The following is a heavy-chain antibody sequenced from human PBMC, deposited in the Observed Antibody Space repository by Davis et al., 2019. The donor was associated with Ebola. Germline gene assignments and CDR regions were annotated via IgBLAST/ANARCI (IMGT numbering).Heavy chain of an antibody. Sequence: SRVRQAPGKGLEWLATIYWDDDTRHSPSLKNRLTITKDTSKNQVVLTMTNMDPVDTATYYCARNSDTGPFDFWGQGTLVTVSS. J-gene: IGHJ4*02. D-gene: IGHD2-8*02. CDR2: IYWDDDT. V-gene: IGHV2-5*08. CDR3: ARNSDTGPFDF.